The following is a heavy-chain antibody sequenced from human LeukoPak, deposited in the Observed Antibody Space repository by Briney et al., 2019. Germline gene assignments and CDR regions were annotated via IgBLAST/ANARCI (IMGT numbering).Heavy chain of an antibody. J-gene: IGHJ4*02. CDR3: ARQRYCSTTSCSFYFDY. V-gene: IGHV5-51*01. CDR2: IYPGDSDT. CDR1: GYSFSSYW. D-gene: IGHD2-2*01. Sequence: GESLKISCKGSGYSFSSYWIGWVRQMPGKGLEGMGIIYPGDSDTRYSPSFQGQVTISADRSVSTAYLQWSSLKASDTAMYYCARQRYCSTTSCSFYFDYWGQGTLVTVSS.